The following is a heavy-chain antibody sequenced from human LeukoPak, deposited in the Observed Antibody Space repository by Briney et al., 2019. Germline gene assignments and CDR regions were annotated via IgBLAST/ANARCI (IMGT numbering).Heavy chain of an antibody. V-gene: IGHV1-46*01. J-gene: IGHJ4*02. CDR3: ARGSVTTDASFDY. CDR2: ISPTGDSI. D-gene: IGHD4-17*01. Sequence: ASVKVSCKASGYTFTNYYIHWVRQAPGQGLEWMGKISPTGDSISYAQRFQGRVTVTTDTSTITVYMELSNLRSEDTSVYYCARGSVTTDASFDYWGQGTLVTVSS. CDR1: GYTFTNYY.